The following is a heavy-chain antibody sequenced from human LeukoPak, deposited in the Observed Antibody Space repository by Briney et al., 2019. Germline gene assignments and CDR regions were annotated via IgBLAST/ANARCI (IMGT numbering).Heavy chain of an antibody. CDR2: INSDGNSI. D-gene: IGHD2-21*02. CDR3: ARETANCGGDCIDY. J-gene: IGHJ4*02. Sequence: PGGSLRLSCAVSGFIFSTYEMNWVRQAPGKGLEWISYINSDGNSIYYADSVKGRFITSRDNAKSSLFLQMNSLRVEDTAVYYCARETANCGGDCIDYRGQGTLVTVSS. CDR1: GFIFSTYE. V-gene: IGHV3-48*03.